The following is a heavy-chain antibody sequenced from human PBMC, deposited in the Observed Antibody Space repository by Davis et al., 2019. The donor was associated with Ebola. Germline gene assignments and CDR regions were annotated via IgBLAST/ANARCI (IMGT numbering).Heavy chain of an antibody. J-gene: IGHJ4*02. CDR2: TYYNSKWYN. V-gene: IGHV6-1*01. Sequence: HSQTLSLTCAISGDSVSSGGWNWIRQSPSRGLEWLGRTYYNSKWYNDYAVSVKSRISINPDTSKNQFSLQLNSVTPEDTAVYYCARGWLRGPFDYWGQGTLVTVSS. CDR3: ARGWLRGPFDY. CDR1: GDSVSSGG. D-gene: IGHD3-9*01.